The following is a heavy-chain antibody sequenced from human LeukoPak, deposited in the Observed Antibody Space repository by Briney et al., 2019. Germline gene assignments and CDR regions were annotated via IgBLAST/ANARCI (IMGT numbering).Heavy chain of an antibody. Sequence: SGGSLRLSCAASGFNFSSYAMSWVRQAPGKGLEWVSAISGSGGSTYYADSVKGRFTISRDNSKNTLYLQMNSLRAEDTAVYYCAKKFYGLLSAFDIWGQGTMVTVSS. V-gene: IGHV3-23*01. CDR1: GFNFSSYA. J-gene: IGHJ3*02. D-gene: IGHD1-26*01. CDR2: ISGSGGST. CDR3: AKKFYGLLSAFDI.